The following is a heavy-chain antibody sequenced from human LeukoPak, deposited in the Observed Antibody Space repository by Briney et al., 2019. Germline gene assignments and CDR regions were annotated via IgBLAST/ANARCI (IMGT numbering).Heavy chain of an antibody. D-gene: IGHD6-6*01. J-gene: IGHJ4*02. CDR1: GGSISSYY. CDR2: IYYSGST. Sequence: PSETLSLTCTVSGGSISSYYWSWIRQPPGKGLEWIGYIYYSGSTNYNPSLKSRVTISVDTSKNQFSLKLSSVTAADTAVYYCARGRIAARLGLDYWGQGTLVTVSS. V-gene: IGHV4-59*12. CDR3: ARGRIAARLGLDY.